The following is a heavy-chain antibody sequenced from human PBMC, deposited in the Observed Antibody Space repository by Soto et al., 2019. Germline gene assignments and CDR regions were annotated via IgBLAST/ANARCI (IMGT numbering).Heavy chain of an antibody. Sequence: EVRLVESGGGSVQPGRSLRLSCGASGFIFRDYDMHWLRQAPGKGLEWVAGITWNEGEIGYAASVKGRFTISRDNAKNSLYLQMRSLKTEDTALYYCAKGGRRVVPLGDKWFDPWGPGTLVTVSS. CDR2: ITWNEGEI. V-gene: IGHV3-9*01. D-gene: IGHD2-15*01. CDR1: GFIFRDYD. CDR3: AKGGRRVVPLGDKWFDP. J-gene: IGHJ5*02.